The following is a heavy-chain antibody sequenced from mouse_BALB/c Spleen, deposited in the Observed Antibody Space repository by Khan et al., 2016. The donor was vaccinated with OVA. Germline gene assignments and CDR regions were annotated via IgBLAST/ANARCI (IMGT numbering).Heavy chain of an antibody. CDR1: GYSFTDYI. V-gene: IGHV1-77*01. CDR3: ARRAYGSSYPGFAY. D-gene: IGHD1-1*01. Sequence: QVQLQQSGPELVKPGASVKMSCKASGYSFTDYIISWVKQRTGQGLQWIGEIYPGSGSIYSNEKFKGKATLTADKSSNTAYIQLSSLTSEDSAVYFCARRAYGSSYPGFAYWGQGTLVTVSA. J-gene: IGHJ3*01. CDR2: IYPGSGSI.